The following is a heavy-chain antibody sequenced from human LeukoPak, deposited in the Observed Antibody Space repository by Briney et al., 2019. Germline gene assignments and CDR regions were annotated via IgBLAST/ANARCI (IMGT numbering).Heavy chain of an antibody. V-gene: IGHV3-21*01. CDR1: GFTFSYYV. D-gene: IGHD3-22*01. Sequence: GGSLRLSCVASGFTFSYYVMNWVRQAPGKGLEWVSSISSCSSYISYADSVKGRFTISRDNAKNSLYLQMNSLRAEDTAVYYCARDLYYDSTGYQLDSWGQGTLVTVSS. CDR3: ARDLYYDSTGYQLDS. J-gene: IGHJ4*02. CDR2: ISSCSSYI.